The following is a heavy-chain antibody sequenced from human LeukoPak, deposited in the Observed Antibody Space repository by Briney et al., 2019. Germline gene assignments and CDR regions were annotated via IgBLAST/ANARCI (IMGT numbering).Heavy chain of an antibody. D-gene: IGHD3-22*01. CDR1: GFTVSSNS. Sequence: GGSLSLSCAASGFTVSSNSMSWVRQAPGKGLEWVSVIYSGGSTFYADSVKGRFTISRDNSKNTLYLQMNSLRAEDTAVYYCAIKHYYDSSGFFPPMDYWGQGTLVTVSS. V-gene: IGHV3-66*01. CDR2: IYSGGST. CDR3: AIKHYYDSSGFFPPMDY. J-gene: IGHJ4*02.